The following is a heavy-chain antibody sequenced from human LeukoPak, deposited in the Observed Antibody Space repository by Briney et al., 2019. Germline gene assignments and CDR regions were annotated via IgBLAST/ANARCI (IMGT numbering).Heavy chain of an antibody. D-gene: IGHD3-22*01. CDR1: GFTFSSYA. Sequence: GGSLRLSCAASGFTFSSYAMHWVRRAPGKGLEWVAVISYDGSNKYYADSVKGRFTISRDNSKNTLYLQMNSLRAEDTAVYYCARDTGLLVMVYYFDYWGQGTLVTVSS. CDR2: ISYDGSNK. J-gene: IGHJ4*02. CDR3: ARDTGLLVMVYYFDY. V-gene: IGHV3-30-3*01.